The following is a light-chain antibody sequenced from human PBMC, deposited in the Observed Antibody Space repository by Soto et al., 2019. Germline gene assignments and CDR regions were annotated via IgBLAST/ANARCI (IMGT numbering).Light chain of an antibody. J-gene: IGLJ3*02. V-gene: IGLV2-11*01. Sequence: QSVLTQPHSVSGSPGQSVTISCTGTSSDVGGYNYVSWYQQHPGKAPKLMIYDVSLRPSGVPDRFSGSKSGNTASLTISGLQAEDEADEADYYCCSYAGNYTWVFGGGTKLTVL. CDR1: SSDVGGYNY. CDR2: DVS. CDR3: CSYAGNYTWV.